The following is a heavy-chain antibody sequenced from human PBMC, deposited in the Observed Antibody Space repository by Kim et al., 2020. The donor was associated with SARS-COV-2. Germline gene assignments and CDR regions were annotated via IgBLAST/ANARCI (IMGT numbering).Heavy chain of an antibody. J-gene: IGHJ6*01. Sequence: GGSLRLSCAASGFTVSSNYMSWVRQAPGKGLEWVSAIYSGGSTYYAASVKGRFTISRDNSKNTLYLQMNSLRAEDTAVYYCARVSSSSWLYYYGMDVWGHRATGTVSS. V-gene: IGHV3-66*01. CDR1: GFTVSSNY. CDR3: ARVSSSSWLYYYGMDV. CDR2: IYSGGST. D-gene: IGHD6-13*01.